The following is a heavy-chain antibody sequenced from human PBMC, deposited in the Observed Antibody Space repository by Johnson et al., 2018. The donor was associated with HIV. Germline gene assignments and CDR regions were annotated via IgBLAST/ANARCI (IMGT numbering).Heavy chain of an antibody. D-gene: IGHD2-15*01. CDR1: GFTVSSNY. CDR3: AREAYCSGGSCYDAFDI. Sequence: VQLVESGGGLIQPGGSLRLSCAASGFTVSSNYMSWVRQAPGKGLEWVSVIYSGGSTYHADSVKGRFTISRDNSKNTLYLQMNSLRAEDTAVYYCAREAYCSGGSCYDAFDIWGQGTMVTVSS. V-gene: IGHV3-53*01. J-gene: IGHJ3*02. CDR2: IYSGGST.